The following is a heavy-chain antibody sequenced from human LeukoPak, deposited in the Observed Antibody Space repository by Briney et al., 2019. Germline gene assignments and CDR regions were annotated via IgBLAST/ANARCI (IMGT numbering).Heavy chain of an antibody. CDR2: ISSNGGST. J-gene: IGHJ4*02. D-gene: IGHD2-2*01. CDR3: ARGRGLYCSSTSCSSFDY. Sequence: GGSLRLSCAASGFTFSSYAMHWVRQAPGKGLEYVSAISSNGGSTYYANSVKGRFTISRDNSKNTLYLQMGSLRAKDMAVYYCARGRGLYCSSTSCSSFDYWGQGTLVTVSS. CDR1: GFTFSSYA. V-gene: IGHV3-64*01.